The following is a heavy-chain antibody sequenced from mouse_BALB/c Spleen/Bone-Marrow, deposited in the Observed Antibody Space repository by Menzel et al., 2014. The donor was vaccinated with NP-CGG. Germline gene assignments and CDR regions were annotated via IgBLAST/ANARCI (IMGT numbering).Heavy chain of an antibody. CDR1: GFSLTSYG. D-gene: IGHD2-1*01. V-gene: IGHV2-9*02. Sequence: VQLQQSGPGLVAPSQSLSITCTVSGFSLTSYGVHWVRQPPGKGLEWLGVIWAGGSTNYNSALMSRLSISKDNSKSQVFLKMNSLQTDDTAMYYCARDGPYGNYAMDYWGQGTSVTVSS. J-gene: IGHJ4*01. CDR2: IWAGGST. CDR3: ARDGPYGNYAMDY.